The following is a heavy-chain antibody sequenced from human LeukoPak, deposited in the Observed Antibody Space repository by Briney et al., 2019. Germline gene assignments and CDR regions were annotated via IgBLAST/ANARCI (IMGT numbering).Heavy chain of an antibody. D-gene: IGHD4-17*01. J-gene: IGHJ4*02. V-gene: IGHV3-48*03. CDR3: ARVSGTVTLPLDY. Sequence: GGSLRLSCAASGFTFSSYEMNWVRQAPGKGLEWVSYISSSGSTIYYADSVKGRFTISRDNAKNSLHLQMNSLRAEDTAVYYCARVSGTVTLPLDYWGQGTLVTVSS. CDR1: GFTFSSYE. CDR2: ISSSGSTI.